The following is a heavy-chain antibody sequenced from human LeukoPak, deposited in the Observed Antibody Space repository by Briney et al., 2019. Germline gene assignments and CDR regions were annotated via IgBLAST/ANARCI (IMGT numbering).Heavy chain of an antibody. J-gene: IGHJ4*02. D-gene: IGHD3-22*01. CDR1: GFTFSSYS. V-gene: IGHV3-21*01. CDR2: ISSSSSYI. CDR3: ARVYYDSSGYYDY. Sequence: GGSLRLSCAASGFTFSSYSMNWVRQAPGKGLEWVSSISSSSSYIYYADSVKGRFTISRDNAKNSLYLQMNSLSTEDTAVYYCARVYYDSSGYYDYWGQGALVTVSS.